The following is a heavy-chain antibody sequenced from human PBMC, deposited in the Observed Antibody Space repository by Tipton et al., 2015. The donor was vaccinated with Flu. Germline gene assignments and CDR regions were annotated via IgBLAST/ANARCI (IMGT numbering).Heavy chain of an antibody. J-gene: IGHJ5*02. V-gene: IGHV3-9*01. CDR2: ISSNSYST. D-gene: IGHD6-13*01. CDR1: GYSITSSYY. Sequence: LSLTCAVSGYSITSSYYWGWIRQPPGKGLEWVSGISSNSYSTGYADSVRGRFTISRDNAKSTLFLLMNSLRAEDTALYYCAKDVSSSWPPGNWFDPWGQGTLVTVSS. CDR3: AKDVSSSWPPGNWFDP.